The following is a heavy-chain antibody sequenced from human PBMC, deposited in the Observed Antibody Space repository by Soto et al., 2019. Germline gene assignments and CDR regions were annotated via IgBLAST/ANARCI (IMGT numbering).Heavy chain of an antibody. V-gene: IGHV1-69*02. Sequence: KVSCKASAGTFSSYTISWVRQAPGQGLEWMGRIIPILGIANYTQKFQGRVTITADKSTSTAYMELSSLRSEDTAVYDCASPGPHDAFDVWSQGTMVTVSS. CDR2: IIPILGIA. CDR3: ASPGPHDAFDV. J-gene: IGHJ3*01. CDR1: AGTFSSYT.